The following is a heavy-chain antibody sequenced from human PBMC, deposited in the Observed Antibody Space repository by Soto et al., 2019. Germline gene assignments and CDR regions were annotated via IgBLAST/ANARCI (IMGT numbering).Heavy chain of an antibody. V-gene: IGHV4-30-4*01. CDR3: ARRYGTRAFDV. Sequence: PSETLSVPCTISVGSISNGDSYWSGVRQSPGKGLEWIGYIYYSGTTYYNSSLRSRVTISVDTSRSQFSLNLHSVTAADTAVYYCARRYGTRAFDVWGQGTMVTVSS. CDR1: VGSISNGDSY. J-gene: IGHJ3*01. CDR2: IYYSGTT. D-gene: IGHD1-1*01.